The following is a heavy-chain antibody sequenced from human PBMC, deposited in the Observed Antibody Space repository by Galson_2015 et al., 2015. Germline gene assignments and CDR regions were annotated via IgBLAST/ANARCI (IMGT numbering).Heavy chain of an antibody. CDR3: ARVGYSDYKYYYMEV. CDR2: IHYSGST. D-gene: IGHD4-11*01. Sequence: TLSLTCTVSGGSVRGGFDSWSWIRQPPGKGLEWIGYIHYSGSTNYNPSLKSRVTISVDTSENQFSLELTSVTAADTALYYCARVGYSDYKYYYMEVWGKGTTVTVSS. J-gene: IGHJ6*03. CDR1: GGSVRGGFDS. V-gene: IGHV4-61*01.